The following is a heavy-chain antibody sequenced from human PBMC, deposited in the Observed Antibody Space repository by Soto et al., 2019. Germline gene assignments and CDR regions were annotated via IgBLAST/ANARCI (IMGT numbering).Heavy chain of an antibody. CDR1: GFTFSNYA. D-gene: IGHD3-9*01. V-gene: IGHV3-23*01. Sequence: VQLLESGGDLVQPGGSLRLSCEASGFTFSNYAMSWVRQAPGKGLEWVSVISGSGGSTNYAVSAKGRFTISRDTFMDTLYLQMHSLRAEHSAVYYCARVFYYDILTGKSYNMDVWGQGTKVIVSS. CDR3: ARVFYYDILTGKSYNMDV. CDR2: ISGSGGST. J-gene: IGHJ6*02.